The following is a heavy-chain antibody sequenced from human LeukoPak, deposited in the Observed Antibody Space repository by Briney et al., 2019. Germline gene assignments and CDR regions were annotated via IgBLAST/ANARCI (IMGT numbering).Heavy chain of an antibody. V-gene: IGHV7-4-1*02. D-gene: IGHD6-19*01. CDR3: ARDRDPHPIAVAGTGEFDY. CDR1: GYTFTSYA. J-gene: IGHJ4*02. Sequence: ASVKVSCKASGYTFTSYAMNWVRQAPGQGLEWMGWINTNTGNPTYAQGFTGRFVFSLDTSVSTVYLQISSLKAEDTAVYYCARDRDPHPIAVAGTGEFDYWGQGTLVTVSS. CDR2: INTNTGNP.